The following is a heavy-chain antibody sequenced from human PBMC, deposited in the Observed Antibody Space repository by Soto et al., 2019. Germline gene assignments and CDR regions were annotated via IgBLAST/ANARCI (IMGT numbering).Heavy chain of an antibody. J-gene: IGHJ3*01. V-gene: IGHV3-33*01. CDR2: VWANGINN. CDR1: GFIFTKYG. CDR3: VRERGPFDAFDF. Sequence: GGSLRLSCAASGFIFTKYGMHWVRQAPGKGLEWVAVVWANGINNYYADFVEGRFTISRDNSKSSLFLQMNSLRVEDTAVYYCVRERGPFDAFDFWGQGTMVTVSS.